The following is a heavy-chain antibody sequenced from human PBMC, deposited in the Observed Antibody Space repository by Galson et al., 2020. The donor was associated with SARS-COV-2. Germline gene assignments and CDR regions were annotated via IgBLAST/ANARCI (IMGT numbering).Heavy chain of an antibody. J-gene: IGHJ6*02. CDR1: GFTFSSYS. CDR3: ARPRHITIFGEEYGMDV. V-gene: IGHV3-21*01. D-gene: IGHD3-3*01. Sequence: TGGSLRLSCAASGFTFSSYSMNWVRQAPGKGLEWVSSISSSSSYIYYADSVKGRFTISRDNAKNSLYLQMNSLRAEDTAVYYCARPRHITIFGEEYGMDVWGQGTTVTVSS. CDR2: ISSSSSYI.